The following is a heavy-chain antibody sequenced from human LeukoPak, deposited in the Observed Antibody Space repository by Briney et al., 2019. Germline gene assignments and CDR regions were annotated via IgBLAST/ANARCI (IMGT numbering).Heavy chain of an antibody. CDR1: GYTFISYG. Sequence: GGSVKVSCKASGYTFISYGISWVRQAPGQGLEWMGWISAYNGNTNYAQKVQGRVTMTTDTSTSTAYMEMRSLRSDNTAVYYCAREGYSGYGGYYYYGMDVWGKGTTVRLL. J-gene: IGHJ6*04. CDR3: AREGYSGYGGYYYYGMDV. V-gene: IGHV1-18*04. CDR2: ISAYNGNT. D-gene: IGHD5-12*01.